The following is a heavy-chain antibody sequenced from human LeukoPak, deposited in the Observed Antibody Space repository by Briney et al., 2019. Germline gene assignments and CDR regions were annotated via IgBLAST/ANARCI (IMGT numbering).Heavy chain of an antibody. CDR1: EFTLRSYN. CDR2: ISTSSTYI. CDR3: ARDASGRSIGIIEF. Sequence: GGSLRLSCAASEFTLRSYNMHWVRQAPGKGLEWVSYISTSSTYIYYADSVKGRFTISRDNAKNSLYLHMDSLRAEDTAVYYCARDASGRSIGIIEFRGPGTPGNVS. D-gene: IGHD1-26*01. V-gene: IGHV3-21*01. J-gene: IGHJ4*02.